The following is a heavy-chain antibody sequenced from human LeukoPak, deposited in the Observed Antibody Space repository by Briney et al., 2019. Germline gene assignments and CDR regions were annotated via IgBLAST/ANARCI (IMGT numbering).Heavy chain of an antibody. CDR1: GLTVSNNY. CDR2: ITGGGDAT. J-gene: IGHJ4*02. D-gene: IGHD3-10*01. Sequence: GGSLRLSCAVSGLTVSNNYMSWVRQAPGKGLEWVSTITGGGDATDYAASVKGRFTVSRDNSKNTLYLQMNSLRAEDTAVYYCAKAGTPGIPFDYWGQGTLVTVSS. CDR3: AKAGTPGIPFDY. V-gene: IGHV3-23*01.